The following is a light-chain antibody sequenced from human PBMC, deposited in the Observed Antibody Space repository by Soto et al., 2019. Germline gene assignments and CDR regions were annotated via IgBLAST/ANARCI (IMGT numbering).Light chain of an antibody. V-gene: IGLV2-23*01. CDR3: CSYAGSYTYV. J-gene: IGLJ1*01. Sequence: QSVLTQPASVSGSPGQSITISCTGTSSDVGSYNLVSWYQQHPGKAPKLMIYEGSKRPSGVSNRFSGSKSGNTASLTISGLQAEDEADYYCCSYAGSYTYVFGTWTKVTVL. CDR1: SSDVGSYNL. CDR2: EGS.